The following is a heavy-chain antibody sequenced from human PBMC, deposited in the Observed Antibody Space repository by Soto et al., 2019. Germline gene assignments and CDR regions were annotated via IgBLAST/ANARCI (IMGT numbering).Heavy chain of an antibody. V-gene: IGHV1-8*01. CDR2: MNPNSGNT. J-gene: IGHJ4*02. CDR1: GYTFTSHD. CDR3: ARVPDLGYCSGSGGSCYRFDH. Sequence: QVQLVQSGAEVKKPGASVKVSCKASGYTFTSHDINWVRQATGQGLEWMGWMNPNSGNTGYAQKFQGRVTMTRDISRNTAYLELRSLRSEDTAVYYCARVPDLGYCSGSGGSCYRFDHWGQGALVTVSS. D-gene: IGHD2-15*01.